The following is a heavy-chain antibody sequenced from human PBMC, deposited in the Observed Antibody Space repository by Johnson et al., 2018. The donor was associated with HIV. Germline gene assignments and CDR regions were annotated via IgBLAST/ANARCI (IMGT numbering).Heavy chain of an antibody. D-gene: IGHD3-3*01. CDR2: ISYDGSNK. CDR1: GFTFSSYA. CDR3: AKEGTIFGVCYAFDV. J-gene: IGHJ3*01. Sequence: QVQLVESGGGVVQPGRSLRLSCAASGFTFSSYAMHWVRQAPGKGLEWVAVISYDGSNKYYAESVTGGRTMYRDTSKNTLYLQMNSLRDDDTAVYYCAKEGTIFGVCYAFDVWGQGTMVTVSS. V-gene: IGHV3-30*04.